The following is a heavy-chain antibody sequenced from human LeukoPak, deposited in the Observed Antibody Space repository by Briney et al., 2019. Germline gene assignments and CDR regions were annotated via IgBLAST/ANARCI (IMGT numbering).Heavy chain of an antibody. V-gene: IGHV3-21*01. CDR1: GFTLSSYS. J-gene: IGHJ3*02. D-gene: IGHD3-10*01. Sequence: GGSLRLSCAASGFTLSSYSMNWVRQAPGKGMEWVSSISRSSAYIYYADSVKGRFTISRDNAKNSLYLQMNSLRAEDTAVYYCASFPPYMVRTDAFDIWGQGTMVTVSS. CDR3: ASFPPYMVRTDAFDI. CDR2: ISRSSAYI.